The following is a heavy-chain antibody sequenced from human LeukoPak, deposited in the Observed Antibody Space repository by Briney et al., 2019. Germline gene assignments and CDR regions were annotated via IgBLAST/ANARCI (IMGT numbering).Heavy chain of an antibody. V-gene: IGHV3-30*02. CDR2: IRYDGSTK. CDR3: ASKPGELDS. J-gene: IGHJ5*02. CDR1: GFTFSGYG. D-gene: IGHD7-27*01. Sequence: GGSLRLSCVTSGFTFSGYGMHWVRQAPGKGPEWVAFIRYDGSTKSYADSVNGRFTISRDNSKNTLYLQMNSLRPEDTAVYYCASKPGELDSWGQGTLVTVSS.